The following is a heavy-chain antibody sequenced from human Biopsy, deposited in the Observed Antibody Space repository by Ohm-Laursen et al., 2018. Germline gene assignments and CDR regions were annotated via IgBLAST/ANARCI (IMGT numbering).Heavy chain of an antibody. CDR1: GYTFTGQY. CDR3: AKGQDLRGGAEYFQH. D-gene: IGHD2-15*01. V-gene: IGHV1-2*02. Sequence: GASVKVSCKASGYTFTGQYLHWVRQVPGQGLERMGWINPHSGTTKFAQDFQGRVTMTRDTSITTACMELRRLRSDDTAVYYCAKGQDLRGGAEYFQHWGQGALVTVSS. CDR2: INPHSGTT. J-gene: IGHJ1*01.